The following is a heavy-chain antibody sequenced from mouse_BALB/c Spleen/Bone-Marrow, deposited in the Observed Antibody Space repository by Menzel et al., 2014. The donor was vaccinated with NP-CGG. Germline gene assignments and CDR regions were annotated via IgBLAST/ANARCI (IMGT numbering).Heavy chain of an antibody. Sequence: QVQLKESGPGLMAPSQSLSITCTISGFSLTSYGVHWVRQPPGKGLEWLVVIWSDGSTTYNSALKSRLSISKDNSKSQVFLKMNSLQTDGTAMYYYDRHSGGNYGYAMDYWGQGTSVTVSS. CDR2: IWSDGST. V-gene: IGHV2-6-1*01. J-gene: IGHJ4*01. CDR1: GFSLTSYG. CDR3: DRHSGGNYGYAMDY. D-gene: IGHD2-1*01.